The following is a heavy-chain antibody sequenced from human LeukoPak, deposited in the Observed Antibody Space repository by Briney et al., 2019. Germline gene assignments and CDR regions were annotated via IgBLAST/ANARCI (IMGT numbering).Heavy chain of an antibody. CDR3: AKEGVVTAAFDY. V-gene: IGHV3-23*01. Sequence: GGSLRLSCAASGFTFSNYAMNWVRQAPGKGLEWVSAIVGSGGSTYYADSVKGRFTISRDNSKNSLYLQMNSLRTEDTALYYCAKEGVVTAAFDYWGQGTLVTVSS. CDR1: GFTFSNYA. D-gene: IGHD2-21*02. CDR2: IVGSGGST. J-gene: IGHJ4*02.